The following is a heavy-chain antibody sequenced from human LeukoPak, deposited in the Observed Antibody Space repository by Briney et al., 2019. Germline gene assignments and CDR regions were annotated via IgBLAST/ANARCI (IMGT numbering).Heavy chain of an antibody. V-gene: IGHV1-8*02. CDR3: ARGGSSWYSQMARYY. J-gene: IGHJ4*02. Sequence: ASVKVSCKASGYTFTSYGISCVRQAPGQGLEWMGWMNPNIGNTGYAQKFQGRVTMTRKTSISTAYMELSSLRSEDTAVYYCARGGSSWYSQMARYYWGQGTLVTVPS. CDR1: GYTFTSYG. D-gene: IGHD6-13*01. CDR2: MNPNIGNT.